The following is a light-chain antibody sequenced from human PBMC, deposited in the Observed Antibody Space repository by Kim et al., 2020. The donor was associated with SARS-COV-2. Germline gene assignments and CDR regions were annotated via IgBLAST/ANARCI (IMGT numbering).Light chain of an antibody. V-gene: IGLV3-1*01. CDR3: QAWDSSTGV. CDR2: QDS. Sequence: SYELTQPPSVSVSPGQTASITCSGDKLGDKYASWYQQKPGQSPVVVIYQDSKRPSGIPERFSGSNSGNTSTLTISGTQAMDEADYYCQAWDSSTGVFGGGTK. CDR1: KLGDKY. J-gene: IGLJ3*02.